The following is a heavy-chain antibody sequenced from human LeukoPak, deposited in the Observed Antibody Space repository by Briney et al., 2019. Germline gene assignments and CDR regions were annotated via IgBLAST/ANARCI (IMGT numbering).Heavy chain of an antibody. D-gene: IGHD3-10*01. CDR2: IRYDGSNK. Sequence: GGSLRLSCAASGFTFSNYGMHWVRQAPGKGLEWVAFIRYDGSNKYYADSVKGRFTISRDNSKNTLYLQMNSLRAEDTAVYYCARDSGSGSYWNWFDPWGQGTLVTVSS. CDR3: ARDSGSGSYWNWFDP. CDR1: GFTFSNYG. J-gene: IGHJ5*02. V-gene: IGHV3-30*02.